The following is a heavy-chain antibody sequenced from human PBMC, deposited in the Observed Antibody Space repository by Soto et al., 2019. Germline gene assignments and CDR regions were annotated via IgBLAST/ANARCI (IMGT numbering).Heavy chain of an antibody. CDR1: GFSLTTRDVG. CDR3: VRASGGGNSAYFDY. CDR2: IYWDDDE. Sequence: SGPTLVNPTQTLPLTCAFSGFSLTTRDVGVSWIRQPPGKALEWLALIYWDDDERYSPSLKSRLTITKDTSKNQVVLTMTNMDPVDTATYYCVRASGGGNSAYFDYWGQGTLATVSS. J-gene: IGHJ4*02. D-gene: IGHD2-21*02. V-gene: IGHV2-5*02.